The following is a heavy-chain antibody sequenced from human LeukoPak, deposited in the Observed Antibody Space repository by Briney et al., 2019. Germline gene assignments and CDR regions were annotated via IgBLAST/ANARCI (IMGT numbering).Heavy chain of an antibody. D-gene: IGHD5-18*01. CDR1: GFTFTSYS. J-gene: IGHJ4*02. CDR2: TSDRGDYT. CDR3: AKELDTMFFDY. V-gene: IGHV3-23*01. Sequence: GESLRLSCAASGFTFTSYSMSWVRQAPGKGLEWVSGTSDRGDYTYYADSVKGRFTISRDSGKNSVYLQMNSLTTDDTAFYFCAKELDTMFFDYWGQGALVTVSS.